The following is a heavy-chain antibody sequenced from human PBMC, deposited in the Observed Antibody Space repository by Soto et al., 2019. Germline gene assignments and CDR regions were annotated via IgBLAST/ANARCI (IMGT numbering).Heavy chain of an antibody. D-gene: IGHD1-1*01. Sequence: ASVKVSCMVSGYPFTSYGISWVRQAPGQGLEWMGWISAYNGNTNCAQKLQGRVTMTTDTSTSTAYMELRRRRYDNTAVYYGAREPLESYGMDVWGQGTTVTVSS. J-gene: IGHJ6*02. V-gene: IGHV1-18*04. CDR3: AREPLESYGMDV. CDR2: ISAYNGNT. CDR1: GYPFTSYG.